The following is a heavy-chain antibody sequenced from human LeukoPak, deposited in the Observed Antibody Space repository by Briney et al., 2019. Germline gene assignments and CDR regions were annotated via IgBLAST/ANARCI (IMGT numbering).Heavy chain of an antibody. CDR3: ARVVVAATYYYYGMDV. D-gene: IGHD2-15*01. CDR2: IYYSGST. J-gene: IGHJ6*02. CDR1: GYSISSGYY. Sequence: SETLSLTCTVSGYSISSGYYWGWIRQPPGKGLEWIGRIYYSGSTYYNPSLKSRVTISVDTSKNQFSLKLSSVTAADTAVYYCARVVVAATYYYYGMDVWGQGTTVTVSS. V-gene: IGHV4-38-2*02.